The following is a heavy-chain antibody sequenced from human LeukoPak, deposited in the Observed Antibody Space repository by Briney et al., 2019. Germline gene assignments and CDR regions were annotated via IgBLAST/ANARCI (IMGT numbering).Heavy chain of an antibody. D-gene: IGHD6-13*01. V-gene: IGHV4-4*07. CDR1: GGSISSYY. CDR3: ARDALVGGSSSWYASY. Sequence: SETLSLTCTVSGGSISSYYWSWIRQPAGKGLEWIGRIYTSGSTNYNPSLKSRVTMSVDTSKNQFSLKLSSVTAADTAVYYCARDALVGGSSSWYASYWGQGTLVTVSS. CDR2: IYTSGST. J-gene: IGHJ4*02.